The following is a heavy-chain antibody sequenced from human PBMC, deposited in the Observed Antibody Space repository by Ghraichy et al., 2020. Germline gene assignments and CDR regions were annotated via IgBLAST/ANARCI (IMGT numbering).Heavy chain of an antibody. CDR1: GYSFTDYH. CDR3: ARVTGDPYYYGMDV. D-gene: IGHD5-18*01. V-gene: IGHV1-2*02. J-gene: IGHJ6*02. Sequence: ASVKVSCKASGYSFTDYHIHWVRQAPGQGLEWVGWVNPKSGNTNYAQELRGRVTVTRDTSISTVYMELSRLASDDTAVYYCARVTGDPYYYGMDVWGQGTTVTVS. CDR2: VNPKSGNT.